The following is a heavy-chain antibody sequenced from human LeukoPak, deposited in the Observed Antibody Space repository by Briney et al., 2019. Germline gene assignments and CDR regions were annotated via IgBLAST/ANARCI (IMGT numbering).Heavy chain of an antibody. D-gene: IGHD3-16*02. V-gene: IGHV4-39*01. CDR3: ATRDETYYDYVWGSYRIDY. J-gene: IGHJ4*02. Sequence: SETLSLTCTVSGGSISSSSYYWGWIRQPPGKGLEWIGSIYYSGSTYYNPSLKSRVTISVDTSKNQFSLKLSSVTAADTAVYYCATRDETYYDYVWGSYRIDYWGQGTLVTVSS. CDR2: IYYSGST. CDR1: GGSISSSSYY.